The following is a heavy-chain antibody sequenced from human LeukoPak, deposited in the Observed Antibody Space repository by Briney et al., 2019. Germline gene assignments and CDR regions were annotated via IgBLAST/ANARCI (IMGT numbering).Heavy chain of an antibody. V-gene: IGHV3-33*01. D-gene: IGHD2-2*01. CDR3: ARDRGSYSTSSGDC. Sequence: PGRSLRLSCAASGFTFSNYGFHWVRQAPGKGLEWVAVIWYDRSKKYYADSVKGRFTISKDNSKNTLYLEMNNLTAEDTAVYYCARDRGSYSTSSGDCWGQGTLVTVSS. J-gene: IGHJ4*02. CDR2: IWYDRSKK. CDR1: GFTFSNYG.